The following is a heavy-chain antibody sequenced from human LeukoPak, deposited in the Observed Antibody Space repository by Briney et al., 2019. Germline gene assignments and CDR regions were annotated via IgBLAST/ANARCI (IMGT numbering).Heavy chain of an antibody. CDR1: GFTFIGYE. Sequence: LGGSLRLSCAASGFTFIGYEMHWVRQAPGKGLEWISCISTSGSTIYHANFVKGRFTFSRDNARNSLYLQMNSLRAEDTAVCYCARDGPGYSFDYWGQGTLVTVSS. CDR3: ARDGPGYSFDY. D-gene: IGHD5-18*01. J-gene: IGHJ4*02. V-gene: IGHV3-48*03. CDR2: ISTSGSTI.